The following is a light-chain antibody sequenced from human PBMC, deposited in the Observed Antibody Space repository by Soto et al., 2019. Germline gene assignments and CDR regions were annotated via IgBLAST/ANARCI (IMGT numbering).Light chain of an antibody. V-gene: IGKV3-11*01. Sequence: EIVLTQSPATLSLSPGERATLSCRASQSVSSSLAWYQQNPGQAPRLLIYDASSRATGIPARFSGSGSGSDFTLTISSLEPEDLAVYYCQQRSNWPLTFGGGTKVDIK. J-gene: IGKJ4*01. CDR3: QQRSNWPLT. CDR2: DAS. CDR1: QSVSSS.